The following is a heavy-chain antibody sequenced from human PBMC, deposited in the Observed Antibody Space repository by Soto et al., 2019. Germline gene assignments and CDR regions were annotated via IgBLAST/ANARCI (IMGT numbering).Heavy chain of an antibody. J-gene: IGHJ5*02. D-gene: IGHD2-8*01. V-gene: IGHV3-48*02. Sequence: EMQLVESGGGLVQPGGSLRLSCAASGFTFSRYSMNWVRQAPGKGLEWISYITSSSSTLYYADSVKGRFTISRDNAKNSLYLQMNSLRDEDTAMYYCARDNGMAGSFDPWGQGTLVTVSS. CDR3: ARDNGMAGSFDP. CDR1: GFTFSRYS. CDR2: ITSSSSTL.